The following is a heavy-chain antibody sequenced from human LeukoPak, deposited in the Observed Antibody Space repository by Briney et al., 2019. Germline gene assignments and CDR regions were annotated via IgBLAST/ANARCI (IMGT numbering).Heavy chain of an antibody. J-gene: IGHJ4*02. CDR2: ISSSGSSI. Sequence: GGSLRLSCAASGFTFSSYEMNWVRQAPGKGLEWVSYISSSGSSIYYADSVKGRFTISRGNAKNSLYLQMNSLRAEDTAVYYCAREGGYSEFDNWGQGTLVTVSS. V-gene: IGHV3-48*03. D-gene: IGHD5-12*01. CDR1: GFTFSSYE. CDR3: AREGGYSEFDN.